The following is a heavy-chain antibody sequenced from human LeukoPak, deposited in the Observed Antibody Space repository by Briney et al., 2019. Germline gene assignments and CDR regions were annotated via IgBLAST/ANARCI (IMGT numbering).Heavy chain of an antibody. CDR2: IWYDGSNK. V-gene: IGHV3-33*01. Sequence: GGSLRLSCAASGFTFSSYGMHWVRQAPGKGLEGVAVIWYDGSNKYYADSVKGRFTISRDNSKNTLYLQMNSLRAEDTAVYHCARSYYYDSSHTVDYWGQGTLVTVSS. D-gene: IGHD3-22*01. CDR1: GFTFSSYG. CDR3: ARSYYYDSSHTVDY. J-gene: IGHJ4*02.